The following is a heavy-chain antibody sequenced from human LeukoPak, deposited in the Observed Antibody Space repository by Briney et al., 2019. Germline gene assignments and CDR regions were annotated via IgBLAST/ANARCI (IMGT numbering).Heavy chain of an antibody. CDR2: ISSSSSTI. Sequence: GGSLRLSCAASGFTFSSYSMNWVRQAPGRGLEWVSYISSSSSTIYYADSVKGRFTISRDNAKNSLYLQMNSLRAEDTAVYYCARVSQTPGGRGYFDYWGQGTLVTVSS. D-gene: IGHD2-15*01. J-gene: IGHJ4*02. CDR1: GFTFSSYS. CDR3: ARVSQTPGGRGYFDY. V-gene: IGHV3-48*01.